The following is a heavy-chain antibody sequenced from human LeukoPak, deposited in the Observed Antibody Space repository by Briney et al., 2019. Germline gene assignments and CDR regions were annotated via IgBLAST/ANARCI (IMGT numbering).Heavy chain of an antibody. V-gene: IGHV3-23*01. Sequence: GGSLRLSCAASGFTFSSYAMTWVRQAPGEGLQWVSGISGSGTSAYYADSVRGRFTISRDNSKNTLYLQMNSLRAEDTAVYYCARGPSGSYYFDYWGQGTLVTVSS. CDR2: ISGSGTSA. D-gene: IGHD1-26*01. CDR1: GFTFSSYA. J-gene: IGHJ4*02. CDR3: ARGPSGSYYFDY.